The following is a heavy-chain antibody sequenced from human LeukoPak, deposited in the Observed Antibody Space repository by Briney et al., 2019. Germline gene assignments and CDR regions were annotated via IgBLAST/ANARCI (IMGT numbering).Heavy chain of an antibody. V-gene: IGHV2-5*02. CDR1: GFSLNSTGEG. CDR2: IYWDDDK. Sequence: SGPTLVNPTQTLTVTCTFSGFSLNSTGEGVGWIRQSPGKALEWLALIYWDDDKRYNPSLKSRLALTKDTSKNQVILTMADMDPVDTATFYCAHRRQYSNYCFDYWGQGTLVTVSS. D-gene: IGHD4-11*01. J-gene: IGHJ4*02. CDR3: AHRRQYSNYCFDY.